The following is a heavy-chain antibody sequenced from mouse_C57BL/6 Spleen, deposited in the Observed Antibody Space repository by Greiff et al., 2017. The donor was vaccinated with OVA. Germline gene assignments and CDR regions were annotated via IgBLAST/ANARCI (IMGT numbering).Heavy chain of an antibody. D-gene: IGHD1-1*01. Sequence: DVQLVESGGGLVKPGGSLKLSCAASGFTFSDYGMHWVRQAPEKGLEWVAYISSGSSTIYYADTVKGRFTISRDNAKNTLFLQMTSLRSEDTAMYYCARDCYDYWGQGTTLTVSS. CDR2: ISSGSSTI. V-gene: IGHV5-17*01. J-gene: IGHJ2*01. CDR3: ARDCYDY. CDR1: GFTFSDYG.